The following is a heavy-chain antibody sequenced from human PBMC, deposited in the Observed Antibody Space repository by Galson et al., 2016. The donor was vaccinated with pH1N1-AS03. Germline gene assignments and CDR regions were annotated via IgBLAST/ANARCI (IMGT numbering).Heavy chain of an antibody. CDR3: AAPGGGSYSY. CDR2: VHHSGAT. J-gene: IGHJ4*02. CDR1: GYSIRSDYY. V-gene: IGHV4-38-2*01. D-gene: IGHD2-15*01. Sequence: ETLSLTCEVSGYSIRSDYYWGWIRQPPGKGPEWIGSVHHSGATWHNPSLKSRVTISVDTSKNQFSLRVNPVTVADTAVYYCAAPGGGSYSYWGQGKLVTVSS.